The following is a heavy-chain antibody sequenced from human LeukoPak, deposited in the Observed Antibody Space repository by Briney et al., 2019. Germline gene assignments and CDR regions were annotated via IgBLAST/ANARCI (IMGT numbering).Heavy chain of an antibody. CDR1: GFTFSSYG. D-gene: IGHD5-18*01. CDR2: IRYDGSNK. V-gene: IGHV3-30*02. CDR3: AKDRGYSYGLCDY. Sequence: PGGSLRLSCAASGFTFSSYGMHWVRQAPGKGLERVAFIRYDGSNKYYADSVKGRFTISRDNSKNTLYLQMNSLRAEDTAVYYCAKDRGYSYGLCDYWGQGTLVTVSS. J-gene: IGHJ4*02.